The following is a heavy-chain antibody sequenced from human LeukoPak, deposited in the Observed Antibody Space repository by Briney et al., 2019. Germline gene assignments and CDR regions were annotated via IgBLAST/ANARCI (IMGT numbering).Heavy chain of an antibody. Sequence: ASVKVSCKASGYTFTSYDINWVRQATGQGLEWLGWMNPNSGNTGYAQKFQGRVTMTRNTSISTAHMELSSLRSEDTAVYYRARGYTGYDTLTPKRTYYFDYWGQGTLVTVSS. J-gene: IGHJ4*02. CDR2: MNPNSGNT. CDR1: GYTFTSYD. V-gene: IGHV1-8*01. D-gene: IGHD3-9*01. CDR3: ARGYTGYDTLTPKRTYYFDY.